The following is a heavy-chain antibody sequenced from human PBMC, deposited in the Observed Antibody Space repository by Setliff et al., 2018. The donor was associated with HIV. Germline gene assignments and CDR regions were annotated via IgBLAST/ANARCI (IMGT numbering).Heavy chain of an antibody. D-gene: IGHD2-15*01. Sequence: ASVKVSCKASGYTFSNYYIHWVRQAPGQGLEWMGIINPSAVTSYGQKFQGRLTVTRDTSTSTVYMDLSSLTSEDSAVYYCARDRHCSRGICYEPNWFDPWGQGTLVTVS. CDR1: GYTFSNYY. V-gene: IGHV1-46*01. CDR2: INPSAVT. CDR3: ARDRHCSRGICYEPNWFDP. J-gene: IGHJ5*02.